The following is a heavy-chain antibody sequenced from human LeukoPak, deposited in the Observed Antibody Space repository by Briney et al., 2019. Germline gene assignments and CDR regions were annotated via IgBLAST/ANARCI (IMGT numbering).Heavy chain of an antibody. CDR3: ARDRYYDSSGYCYY. Sequence: GSLRLSCAASGFTFSSYAMHWVRQAPGKGLEWVAVISYDGSNKYYADSVKGRFTISRDNSKNTLHLQMNSLRAEDTAVYYCARDRYYDSSGYCYYWGQGTLVTVSS. J-gene: IGHJ4*02. CDR2: ISYDGSNK. CDR1: GFTFSSYA. V-gene: IGHV3-30-3*01. D-gene: IGHD3-22*01.